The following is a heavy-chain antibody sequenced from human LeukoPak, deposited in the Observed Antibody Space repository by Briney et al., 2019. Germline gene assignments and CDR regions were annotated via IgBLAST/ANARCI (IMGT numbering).Heavy chain of an antibody. J-gene: IGHJ4*02. CDR1: GFTFSSYS. CDR2: ISRNSTYI. CDR3: ASDEGNYFDY. Sequence: GGSLRLSCAPSGFTFSSYSMNWVRQAPGKGLEWVASISRNSTYIHYADSVKGRFTISRDNARNSLFLQMNSLRAEDTAIYYCASDEGNYFDYWGQGTLVTVSS. V-gene: IGHV3-21*01.